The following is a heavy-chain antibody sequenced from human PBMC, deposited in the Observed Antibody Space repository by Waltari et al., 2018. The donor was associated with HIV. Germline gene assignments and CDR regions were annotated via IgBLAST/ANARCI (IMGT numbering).Heavy chain of an antibody. D-gene: IGHD3-3*01. CDR1: GGSISSSSYY. CDR3: ARHAGSYDFWSGYYDDAFDI. J-gene: IGHJ3*02. CDR2: IFSSAST. Sequence: QLQLQESGPGLVKPSETLSLTCTVPGGSISSSSYYWGWIRQPPGKGLEWIGTIFSSASTSYLPSLTSRVTISVDTSKNQFSLKLSSVTAADTAVYYCARHAGSYDFWSGYYDDAFDIWGQGTKVTVSS. V-gene: IGHV4-39*01.